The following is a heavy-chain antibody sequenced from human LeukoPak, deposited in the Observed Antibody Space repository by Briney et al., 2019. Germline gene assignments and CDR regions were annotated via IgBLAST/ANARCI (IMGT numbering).Heavy chain of an antibody. CDR3: ARGGDGGSGRGYYLYMEL. J-gene: IGHJ6*03. V-gene: IGHV3-11*01. Sequence: PGGSLRLSCAASGFTFSDYHMSWIRQAPGKGLEWVSYISSSGSTIYYADSVKGRFTISRDNAKNSLYLQMNSLRAEDTAVYYRARGGDGGSGRGYYLYMELWGKGTTVPVSS. D-gene: IGHD3-10*01. CDR1: GFTFSDYH. CDR2: ISSSGSTI.